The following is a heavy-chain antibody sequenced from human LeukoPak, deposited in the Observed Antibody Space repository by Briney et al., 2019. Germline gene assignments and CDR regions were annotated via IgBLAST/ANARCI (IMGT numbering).Heavy chain of an antibody. CDR3: ARGTNYGGNFDY. J-gene: IGHJ4*02. V-gene: IGHV4-30-2*01. Sequence: SQTLSLTCAVSCGSISSGGYYWSWIRQPPGEGLEWIGYIYHSGSTYYNPSLKSRVTISVDRSKNQFSLKLSSVTAADTAVYYCARGTNYGGNFDYWGQGTLVTVSS. CDR1: CGSISSGGYY. D-gene: IGHD4-23*01. CDR2: IYHSGST.